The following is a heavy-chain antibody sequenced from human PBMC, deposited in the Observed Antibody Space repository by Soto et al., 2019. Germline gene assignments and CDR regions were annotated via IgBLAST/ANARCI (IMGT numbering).Heavy chain of an antibody. D-gene: IGHD7-27*01. V-gene: IGHV3-53*01. CDR1: GFTVSNNY. Sequence: EVQLVESGGGLIQPGGSLRLSCAASGFTVSNNYMSWVRQAPGKGLECVSILYDNGNTYYADSVKGRFTISRDNSLNTRHPQKNSLRVDDTAVYYCTMLGIYDYWGQGALVTVSS. CDR2: LYDNGNT. CDR3: TMLGIYDY. J-gene: IGHJ4*02.